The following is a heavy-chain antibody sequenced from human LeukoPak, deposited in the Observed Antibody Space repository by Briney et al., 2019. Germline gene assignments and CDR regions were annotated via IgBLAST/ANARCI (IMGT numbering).Heavy chain of an antibody. V-gene: IGHV4-4*09. J-gene: IGHJ4*02. Sequence: PSETLSLTCTVSGGSISSYYWSWIRQPPGKGLEWIGYIYTSGSTNYNPSLKSRVTISVDTSKNQFSLKLSSVTAADTAVYYCWRLDLRVGYFFDFWGQGTPVTGSS. CDR3: WRLDLRVGYFFDF. D-gene: IGHD4-17*01. CDR1: GGSISSYY. CDR2: IYTSGST.